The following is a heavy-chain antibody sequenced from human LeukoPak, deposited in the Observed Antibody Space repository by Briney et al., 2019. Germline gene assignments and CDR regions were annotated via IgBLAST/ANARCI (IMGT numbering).Heavy chain of an antibody. J-gene: IGHJ1*01. CDR2: ISSSGSTI. CDR3: ARSLDSEYFQH. V-gene: IGHV3-48*04. CDR1: GFTFSSYG. Sequence: GGSLRLSCAASGFTFSSYGMHWVRQAPGKGLEWVSYISSSGSTIYYADSVKGRFTISRDNAKNSLYLQMNSLRAEDTAVYYCARSLDSEYFQHWGQGTLVTASS.